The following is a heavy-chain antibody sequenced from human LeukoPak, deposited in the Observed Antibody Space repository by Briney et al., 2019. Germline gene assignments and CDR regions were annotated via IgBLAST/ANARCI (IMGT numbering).Heavy chain of an antibody. V-gene: IGHV1-2*02. CDR2: INPDSGGT. Sequence: ASVKVSCKASGYTFTGYYMHWVRQAPGQGLEWMGWINPDSGGTDYAQKFQGRVTMARDTSISTAYMEVGRLRSNDTAVYYCARDSGYSSGYYPHYMDVWGKGTTVTVSS. D-gene: IGHD6-19*01. CDR3: ARDSGYSSGYYPHYMDV. J-gene: IGHJ6*03. CDR1: GYTFTGYY.